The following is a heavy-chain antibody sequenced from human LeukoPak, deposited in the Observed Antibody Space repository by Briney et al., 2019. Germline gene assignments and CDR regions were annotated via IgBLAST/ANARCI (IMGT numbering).Heavy chain of an antibody. V-gene: IGHV3-7*01. J-gene: IGHJ4*02. CDR3: ASPGSVGDTGMPDY. CDR1: GFIFSGYW. Sequence: PGGSLRLSCAASGFIFSGYWMTWVRQAPGKGLEWVANIKQDGSEKYYVDTMKGRFTISRDNAKNSLYLQMNSLRAEDTAVYYCASPGSVGDTGMPDYWGQGTLVTVSS. CDR2: IKQDGSEK. D-gene: IGHD5-18*01.